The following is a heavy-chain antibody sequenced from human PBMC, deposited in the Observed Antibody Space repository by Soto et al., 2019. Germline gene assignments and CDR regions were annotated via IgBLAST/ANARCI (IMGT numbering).Heavy chain of an antibody. Sequence: SETLSLTCAVYGGSFSGYYWSWIRQPPGKGLEWIGEINHSGSTNYNPSLKSRVTISVDTSKNQFSLKLSSVTAADTAVYYCARGQNYVWGSTGRIFDYWGQGTLVTVSS. CDR1: GGSFSGYY. CDR3: ARGQNYVWGSTGRIFDY. CDR2: INHSGST. V-gene: IGHV4-34*01. J-gene: IGHJ4*02. D-gene: IGHD3-16*01.